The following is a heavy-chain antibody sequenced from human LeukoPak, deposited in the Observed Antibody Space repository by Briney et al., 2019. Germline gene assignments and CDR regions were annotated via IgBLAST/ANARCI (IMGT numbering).Heavy chain of an antibody. CDR1: GGTISSGDYY. Sequence: SQTLSLTCTVSGGTISSGDYYWSWIRQPPGKGLEWIGYIYYSGSTYYNPSLKSRVTISVDTSKNQFSLKLSSVTAADTAVYYCARPGGAAAGPFDYWGQGTLVTVSS. J-gene: IGHJ4*02. V-gene: IGHV4-30-4*01. CDR2: IYYSGST. D-gene: IGHD6-13*01. CDR3: ARPGGAAAGPFDY.